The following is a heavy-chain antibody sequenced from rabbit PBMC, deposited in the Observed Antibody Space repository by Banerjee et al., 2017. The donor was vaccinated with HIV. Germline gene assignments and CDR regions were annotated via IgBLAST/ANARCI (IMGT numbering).Heavy chain of an antibody. CDR2: INYDASI. CDR3: ARITTRGYYEIYYFNL. CDR1: GFDFSSDA. V-gene: IGHV1S45*01. D-gene: IGHD1-1*01. Sequence: QEQLVESGGGLVKPEGSLTLTCTASGFDFSSDAMCWVRQAPGKGPEWIGYINYDASIYYATWAKGRFTISKTSSTTVTLQMTSLTAADTATYFCARITTRGYYEIYYFNLWGQGTLVTVS. J-gene: IGHJ4*01.